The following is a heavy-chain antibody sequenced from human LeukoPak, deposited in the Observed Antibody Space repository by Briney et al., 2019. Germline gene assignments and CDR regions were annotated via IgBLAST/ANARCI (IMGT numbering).Heavy chain of an antibody. CDR1: GGTFSSYA. J-gene: IGHJ6*03. Sequence: SVKVSCKASGGTFSSYAISWVRQAPGQGLEWMGGIIPIFGTANYAQKFQGRVTITTDESTSTAYMELGSLRSEGTAVYYCARAIAAAGTYYYYMDVWGKGTTVTVSS. CDR2: IIPIFGTA. CDR3: ARAIAAAGTYYYYMDV. D-gene: IGHD6-13*01. V-gene: IGHV1-69*05.